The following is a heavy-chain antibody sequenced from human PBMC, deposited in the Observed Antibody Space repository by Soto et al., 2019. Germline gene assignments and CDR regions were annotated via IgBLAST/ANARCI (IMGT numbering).Heavy chain of an antibody. CDR3: ASRISGSVPDAFDI. V-gene: IGHV3-53*01. Sequence: PGGSLRLSCAASVLTVSSNYMSLVRQSPGKGLEWVSVIYSGGSTYYADSVKGRFTISRDNSKNTLYLQMNSLRAEDTAVYYCASRISGSVPDAFDIWGQGTMVTVSS. CDR1: VLTVSSNY. J-gene: IGHJ3*02. CDR2: IYSGGST. D-gene: IGHD3-22*01.